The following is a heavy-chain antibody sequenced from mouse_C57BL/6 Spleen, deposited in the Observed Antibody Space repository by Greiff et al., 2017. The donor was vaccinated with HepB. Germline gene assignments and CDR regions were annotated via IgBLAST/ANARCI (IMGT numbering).Heavy chain of an antibody. CDR1: GYTFTSYW. Sequence: VQLQQPGAELVKPGASVKLSCKASGYTFTSYWMHWVKQRPGQGLEWIGMIHPNSGSTNYNEKFKSKATLTVDKSSSTAYMQLSSLTSEDSAVYYCARSRDYDYDRFAYWGQGTLVTVSA. CDR2: IHPNSGST. J-gene: IGHJ3*01. V-gene: IGHV1-64*01. CDR3: ARSRDYDYDRFAY. D-gene: IGHD2-4*01.